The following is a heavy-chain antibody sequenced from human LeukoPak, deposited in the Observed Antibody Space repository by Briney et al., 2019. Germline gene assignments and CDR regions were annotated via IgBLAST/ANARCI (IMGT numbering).Heavy chain of an antibody. CDR2: IYSGGNT. V-gene: IGHV3-53*01. Sequence: GGSLRLSCTVSGFTVSSNSMSWVRQAPGKGLEWVSFIYSGGNTHYSDSVKGRFTISRDNSKNTLYLQMNSLRADDTAVYYCARRAGEYSHPYDYWGQGTLVTVSS. J-gene: IGHJ4*02. CDR3: ARRAGEYSHPYDY. D-gene: IGHD4-17*01. CDR1: GFTVSSNS.